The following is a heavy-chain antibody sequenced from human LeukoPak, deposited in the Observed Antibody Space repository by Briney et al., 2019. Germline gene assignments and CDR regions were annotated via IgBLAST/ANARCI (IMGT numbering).Heavy chain of an antibody. CDR2: ISYDGSNK. CDR3: AKDGNYDYVWGSYRPSRD. CDR1: GFTFSSYG. D-gene: IGHD3-16*02. J-gene: IGHJ4*02. Sequence: GGSLRLSCAASGFTFSSYGMHWVRQAPGKGLEWVAVISYDGSNKYYADSVKGRFTISRDNSKNTLYLQMNSLRAEDTAVYYCAKDGNYDYVWGSYRPSRDWGQGTLVTVSS. V-gene: IGHV3-30*18.